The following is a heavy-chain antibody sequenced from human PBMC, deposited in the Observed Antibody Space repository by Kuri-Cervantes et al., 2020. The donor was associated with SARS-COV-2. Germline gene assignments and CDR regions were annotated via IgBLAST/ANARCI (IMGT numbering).Heavy chain of an antibody. J-gene: IGHJ5*02. CDR2: IYYSGST. CDR1: GGSISSYY. V-gene: IGHV4-59*12. Sequence: GSLRLSCTVSGGSISSYYWSWIRQPPGKGLEWIGYIYYSGSTNYNPSLKSRVTISVDTSKNQFSLKLSSVTAADTAVYYCARDRGRIAAAGIGWFDPWGQGTLVTVSS. D-gene: IGHD6-13*01. CDR3: ARDRGRIAAAGIGWFDP.